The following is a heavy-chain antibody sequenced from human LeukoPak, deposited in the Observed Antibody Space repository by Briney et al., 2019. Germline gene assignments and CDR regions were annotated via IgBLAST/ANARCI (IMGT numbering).Heavy chain of an antibody. V-gene: IGHV1-24*01. J-gene: IGHJ4*02. CDR3: ATTYYYGSGSYPTYYFDY. Sequence: GASVKVSCKVSGYTLTELSMHWVRQAPGKGLEWMRGFDPEDGETIYAQKFQGRVTMTEDTSTDTAYMELSSLRSEDTAVYYCATTYYYGSGSYPTYYFDYWGQGTLVTVSS. CDR2: FDPEDGET. CDR1: GYTLTELS. D-gene: IGHD3-10*01.